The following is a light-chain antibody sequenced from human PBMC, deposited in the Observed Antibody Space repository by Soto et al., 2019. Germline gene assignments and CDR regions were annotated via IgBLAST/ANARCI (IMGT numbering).Light chain of an antibody. Sequence: QSPDTLSLSPGESATLSCRASQSVRSSYLAWYQQTPGQTPRLLIYAASSRATGIPDRFSGSGSGTDFSLTISRLEAEDFAVYYCQQYGSSPRAFGQGTKVDIK. J-gene: IGKJ1*01. CDR3: QQYGSSPRA. CDR2: AAS. V-gene: IGKV3-20*01. CDR1: QSVRSSY.